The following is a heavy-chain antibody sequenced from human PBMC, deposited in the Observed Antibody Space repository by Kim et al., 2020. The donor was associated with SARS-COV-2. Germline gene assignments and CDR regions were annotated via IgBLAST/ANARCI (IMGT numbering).Heavy chain of an antibody. V-gene: IGHV3-30-3*01. Sequence: GGSLRLSCAASGFTFSSYAMHWVRQAPGKGLEWVAVISYDGSNKYYADSVKGRFTISRDNSKNTLYLQMNSLRAEDTAVYYCARELAVITGTTRNYYYYG. D-gene: IGHD1-7*01. CDR1: GFTFSSYA. CDR2: ISYDGSNK. J-gene: IGHJ6*01. CDR3: ARELAVITGTTRNYYYYG.